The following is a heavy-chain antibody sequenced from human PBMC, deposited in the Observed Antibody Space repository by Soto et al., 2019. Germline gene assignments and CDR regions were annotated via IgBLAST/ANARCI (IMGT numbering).Heavy chain of an antibody. J-gene: IGHJ4*02. V-gene: IGHV3-66*01. CDR1: GVTVSNNY. CDR2: IYSVGST. Sequence: EVQLVESGGGLVQPGASLRLSCAASGVTVSNNYMSWVRQAPGKGLEWVSVIYSVGSTSYAGSVKGRFTISRDNSKNMVYLQMNSLRGEDTAVYYCARNRPETKYGYWGQGTLVTVSS. D-gene: IGHD4-17*01. CDR3: ARNRPETKYGY.